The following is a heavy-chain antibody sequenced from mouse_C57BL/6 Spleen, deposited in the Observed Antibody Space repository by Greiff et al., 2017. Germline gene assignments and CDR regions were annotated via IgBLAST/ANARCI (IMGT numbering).Heavy chain of an antibody. CDR2: ISSGSSTI. Sequence: EVQGVESGGGLVKPGGSLKLSCAASGFTFSDYGMHWVRQAPEKGLEWVAYISSGSSTIYYADTVKGRFTISRDNAKNTLFLQRTSLRSEDTAMYYCATGVVADYAMDYWGQGTSVTVSS. J-gene: IGHJ4*01. D-gene: IGHD1-1*01. CDR1: GFTFSDYG. V-gene: IGHV5-17*01. CDR3: ATGVVADYAMDY.